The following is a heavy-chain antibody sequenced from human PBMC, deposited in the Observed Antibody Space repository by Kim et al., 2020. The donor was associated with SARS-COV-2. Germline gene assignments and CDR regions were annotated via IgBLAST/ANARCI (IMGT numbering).Heavy chain of an antibody. D-gene: IGHD3-10*01. J-gene: IGHJ6*02. Sequence: SLKSRVTIAVDTSKNQFSLKLSSVTAADTAVYYCAKGLLWFGELFYGMDVWGQGTTVTVSS. V-gene: IGHV4-31*02. CDR3: AKGLLWFGELFYGMDV.